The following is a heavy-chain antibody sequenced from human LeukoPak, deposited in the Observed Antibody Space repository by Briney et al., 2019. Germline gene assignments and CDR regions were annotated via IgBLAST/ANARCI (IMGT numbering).Heavy chain of an antibody. J-gene: IGHJ4*02. Sequence: GGSLRLSCAASGFTVSSNAMSWVRQDPGEGLEWVSTIYGGGSTYYADSVKGRFTISRDNSKNTLYLQMNSLRAEDTAVYYCATRYIFDYLGYWGQGTLVTVSS. CDR2: IYGGGST. CDR3: ATRYIFDYLGY. CDR1: GFTVSSNA. D-gene: IGHD3-16*01. V-gene: IGHV3-53*01.